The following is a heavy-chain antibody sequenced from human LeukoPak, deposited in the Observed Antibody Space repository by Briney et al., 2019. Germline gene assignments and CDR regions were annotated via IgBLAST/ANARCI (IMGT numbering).Heavy chain of an antibody. V-gene: IGHV4-39*01. CDR2: IYYSGNT. CDR1: GGSISSSSYY. J-gene: IGHJ2*01. Sequence: SETLSLTCTVSGGSISSSSYYWGWIRQPPGKGLEWIGSIYYSGNTCYNPSLKSRVTISVDTSKNQFSLKLSSVTAADTAVYYCARNLTGYWYFDLWGRGTLVTVSS. CDR3: ARNLTGYWYFDL. D-gene: IGHD4/OR15-4a*01.